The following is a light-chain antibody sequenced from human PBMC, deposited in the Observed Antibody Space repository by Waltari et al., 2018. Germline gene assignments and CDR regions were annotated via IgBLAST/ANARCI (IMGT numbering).Light chain of an antibody. CDR3: QRSYSS. V-gene: IGKV1-39*01. CDR1: QNISKY. J-gene: IGKJ1*01. Sequence: DIRLTQSPSSLSASVGDRVTVTCRASQNISKYLNWYQKKPGKAPKLMIYGASNLQDGVPSRFSGSGFGTEFTLTISSLEPADFATYYCQRSYSSFGQGTKVEIK. CDR2: GAS.